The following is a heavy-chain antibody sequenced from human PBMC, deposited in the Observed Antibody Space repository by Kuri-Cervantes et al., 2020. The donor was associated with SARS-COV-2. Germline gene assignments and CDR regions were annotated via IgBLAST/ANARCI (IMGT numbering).Heavy chain of an antibody. Sequence: GGSLRLSCAASGFTFSTYGMHWVRQAPGKGLEWVALISYDGNEYYADSVKGRFTISRDNAKNTLYLQMNSLRAEDTAVYYCARISIWVVAATLFLAYYYYYGMDVWGQGTTVTVSS. V-gene: IGHV3-30*03. CDR2: ISYDGNE. J-gene: IGHJ6*02. CDR3: ARISIWVVAATLFLAYYYYYGMDV. CDR1: GFTFSTYG. D-gene: IGHD2-15*01.